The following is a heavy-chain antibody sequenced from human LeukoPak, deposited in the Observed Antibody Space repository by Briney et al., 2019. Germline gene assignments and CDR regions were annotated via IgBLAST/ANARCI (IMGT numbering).Heavy chain of an antibody. J-gene: IGHJ3*01. V-gene: IGHV1-18*01. CDR2: ISAYNGNT. CDR1: GYTFTSYG. CDR3: ARDHKGGDGADAFDL. Sequence: ASVKVSCKASGYTFTSYGISWVRQAPGQGLEWMGWISAYNGNTNYAQKLQGRVTMTTDTSTSTAYMELRSLRPEDTALYYCARDHKGGDGADAFDLWGHGTMVTVSS. D-gene: IGHD5-24*01.